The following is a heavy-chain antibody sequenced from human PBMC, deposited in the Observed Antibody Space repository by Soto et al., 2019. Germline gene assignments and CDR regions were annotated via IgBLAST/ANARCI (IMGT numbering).Heavy chain of an antibody. CDR2: ISGSGGST. Sequence: GGSLRLSCAASGFTFSSYAMSWVRQAPGKGLEWVSAISGSGGSTYYADSVKGRFTISRDNSKNTLYLQMNSLRAEDTAVYYCAKVADYDFWSGPDYYYYMDVWGKGTTVTVSS. V-gene: IGHV3-23*01. J-gene: IGHJ6*03. D-gene: IGHD3-3*01. CDR3: AKVADYDFWSGPDYYYYMDV. CDR1: GFTFSSYA.